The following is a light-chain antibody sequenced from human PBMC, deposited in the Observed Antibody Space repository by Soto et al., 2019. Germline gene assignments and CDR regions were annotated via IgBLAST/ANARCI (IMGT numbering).Light chain of an antibody. V-gene: IGKV3-11*01. CDR3: QQRSNWPLT. Sequence: EIVLTQSPATLSLSPGERATLSCRASQSVSSYLAWYQQKPGQAPRLLIYDASNRATGIPSRFSGSGSVTDFTVTISSLVPEDFAVYDCQQRSNWPLTFGGWTKVEIK. J-gene: IGKJ4*01. CDR2: DAS. CDR1: QSVSSY.